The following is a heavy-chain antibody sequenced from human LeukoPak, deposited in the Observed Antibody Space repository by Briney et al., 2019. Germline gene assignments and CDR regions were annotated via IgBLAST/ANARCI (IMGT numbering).Heavy chain of an antibody. V-gene: IGHV4-34*01. CDR1: GGSISSYY. CDR2: INHSGST. Sequence: PSETLSLTCTVSGGSISSYYWSWIRQPPGKGLEWIGEINHSGSTNYNPSLKSRVTISVDTSKNQFSLKLSSVTAADTAVYYCARRGYYGSGRKTFDYWGQGTLVTVSS. D-gene: IGHD3-10*01. CDR3: ARRGYYGSGRKTFDY. J-gene: IGHJ4*02.